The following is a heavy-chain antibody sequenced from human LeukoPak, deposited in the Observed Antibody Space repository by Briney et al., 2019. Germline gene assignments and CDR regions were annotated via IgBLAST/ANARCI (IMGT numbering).Heavy chain of an antibody. CDR3: AKELRIVEMGSFAS. J-gene: IGHJ4*02. D-gene: IGHD1-26*01. V-gene: IGHV1-69*06. CDR2: VIPIFGSP. Sequence: SVKVSCKASGDSFSSYPINWVRQAPGQGLEWMGGVIPIFGSPNYAHKFRGRVTMTADRSANTAYMELSSLQIDDTAVYYCAKELRIVEMGSFASWGQGTLIIVSS. CDR1: GDSFSSYP.